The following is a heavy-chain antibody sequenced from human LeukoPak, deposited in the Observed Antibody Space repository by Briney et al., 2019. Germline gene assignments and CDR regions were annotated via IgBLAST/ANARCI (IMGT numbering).Heavy chain of an antibody. CDR2: IWYDGSNK. D-gene: IGHD4-23*01. CDR3: ARETLQLPALYFDY. CDR1: GFTFSSYG. J-gene: IGHJ4*02. Sequence: PGGSLRLSCAASGFTFSSYGMHWVRQAPGKGLEWVAVIWYDGSNKYYADSVKGRFTISRDNSKNTLSLQMNSLRAEDTAVYYCARETLQLPALYFDYWGQGTLVTVSS. V-gene: IGHV3-33*01.